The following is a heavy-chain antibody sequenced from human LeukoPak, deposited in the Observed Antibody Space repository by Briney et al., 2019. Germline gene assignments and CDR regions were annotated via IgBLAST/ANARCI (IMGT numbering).Heavy chain of an antibody. Sequence: GGSLRLSCAASGFTVSRSYMSWVRQAPGKGLEWVSVIYSGGRTYHADSVKGRFTISRDNSKNTVYLQMDGLRAEDTAVYYCARDQDDYWGQGTLVTVSS. CDR2: IYSGGRT. J-gene: IGHJ4*02. V-gene: IGHV3-66*01. CDR1: GFTVSRSY. CDR3: ARDQDDY.